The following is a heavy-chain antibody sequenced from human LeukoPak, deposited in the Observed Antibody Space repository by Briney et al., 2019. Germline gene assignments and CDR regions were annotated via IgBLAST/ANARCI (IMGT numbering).Heavy chain of an antibody. CDR3: AKQFFDSSGHTAPLFDY. V-gene: IGHV3-30*02. CDR1: GVAFSSYG. D-gene: IGHD3-22*01. CDR2: IRYDGSNK. Sequence: PGGSLRLSCAASGVAFSSYGMHWVRQAPGKGLEWVAFIRYDGSNKYYADSVKGRFTISRDNSKNTLYLQMNSLRAEDTAVYYCAKQFFDSSGHTAPLFDYWGQGTLVTVSS. J-gene: IGHJ4*02.